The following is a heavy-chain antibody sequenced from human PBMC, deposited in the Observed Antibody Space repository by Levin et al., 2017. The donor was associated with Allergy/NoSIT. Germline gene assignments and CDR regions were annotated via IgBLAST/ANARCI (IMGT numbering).Heavy chain of an antibody. J-gene: IGHJ4*02. CDR1: GFTFSSYW. Sequence: SCAASGFTFSSYWMSWVRQAPGKGLEWVANIKQDGSEKYYVDSVKGRFTISRDNAKNSLYLQMNSLRAEDTAVYYCARDIAVAGMGLDYWGQGTLVTVSS. D-gene: IGHD6-19*01. CDR2: IKQDGSEK. CDR3: ARDIAVAGMGLDY. V-gene: IGHV3-7*01.